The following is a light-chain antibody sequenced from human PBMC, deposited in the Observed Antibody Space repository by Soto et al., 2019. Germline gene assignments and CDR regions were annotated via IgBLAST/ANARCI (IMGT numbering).Light chain of an antibody. CDR2: GAS. CDR1: QSVSSN. Sequence: TKSAVSLSPSPVNRATLSCRHTQSVSSNLAWYQQKPGQAPRLLIYGASTRATGIPDRFSGSGSGTEFTLTISSLQAEDLAVYYCQQYNNWSLSIIFGPGTRLEIK. CDR3: QQYNNWSLSII. J-gene: IGKJ5*01. V-gene: IGKV3-15*01.